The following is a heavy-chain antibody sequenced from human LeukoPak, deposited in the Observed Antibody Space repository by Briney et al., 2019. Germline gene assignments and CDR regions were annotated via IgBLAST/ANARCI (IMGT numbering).Heavy chain of an antibody. CDR1: GDSVSSNSAA. Sequence: SQTLLLTCDISGDSVSSNSAAWSWIRQSPSRGLEWLGRTYYRSKWYNAVSVKSRMTINPDTSKNQVSLQLNSVTPEDTAVYYCTRDRNFGGPYNSIDYWGQGTLVTVSS. V-gene: IGHV6-1*01. CDR2: TYYRSKWY. J-gene: IGHJ4*02. CDR3: TRDRNFGGPYNSIDY. D-gene: IGHD3-22*01.